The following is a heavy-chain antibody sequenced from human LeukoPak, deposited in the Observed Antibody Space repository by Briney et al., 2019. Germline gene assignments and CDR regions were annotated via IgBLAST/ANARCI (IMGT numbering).Heavy chain of an antibody. CDR1: GFSFSTYE. Sequence: GGSLRLSCAASGFSFSTYEMNWGRQAPGKGVEGVSYISRSGSYTYYAASVKGRFTISRDDAKSSLYLQMNSLRAEDTALYFCARSTILNAFDSWGQGILVTVSS. V-gene: IGHV3-48*03. CDR3: ARSTILNAFDS. CDR2: ISRSGSYT. D-gene: IGHD1-26*01. J-gene: IGHJ4*02.